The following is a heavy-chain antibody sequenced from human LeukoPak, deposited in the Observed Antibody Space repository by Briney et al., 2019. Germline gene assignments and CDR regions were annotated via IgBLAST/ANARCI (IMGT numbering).Heavy chain of an antibody. Sequence: ASVKVSCKASGYTFTGYYMHWVRQAPGQGLEWMGWINPNSGGTNYAQKFRGRVTMTRDTSISTAYMELSRLRSDDTAVYYCARDIVVVVAAENWFDPWGQGTLVTVSS. J-gene: IGHJ5*02. CDR2: INPNSGGT. CDR1: GYTFTGYY. D-gene: IGHD2-15*01. CDR3: ARDIVVVVAAENWFDP. V-gene: IGHV1-2*02.